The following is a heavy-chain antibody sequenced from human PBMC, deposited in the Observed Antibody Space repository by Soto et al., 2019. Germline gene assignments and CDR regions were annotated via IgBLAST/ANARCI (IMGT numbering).Heavy chain of an antibody. CDR1: GFTFDDYA. CDR2: ISWDGGST. J-gene: IGHJ6*02. Sequence: GSLRLSCAASGFTFDDYAMHWVRQAPGKGLEWVALISWDGGSTYYAYSVKVRFTISRDNSKNSLYLQMNSLRAEDTALYYCAKDISGGVIVRYYYGMDXWGQGTTGTVS. D-gene: IGHD3-16*02. CDR3: AKDISGGVIVRYYYGMDX. V-gene: IGHV3-43D*04.